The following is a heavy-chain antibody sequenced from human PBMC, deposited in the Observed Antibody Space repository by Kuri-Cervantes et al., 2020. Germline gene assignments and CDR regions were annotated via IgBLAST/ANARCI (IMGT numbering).Heavy chain of an antibody. CDR3: TTAELLVY. J-gene: IGHJ4*02. Sequence: ASVKVSCKASGYTFTSYYMHWVRQAPGQGLEWMGIINPSGGSTSYAQKFQGRVTMTRNTSISTAYMELSSLRSEDTAVYYCTTAELLVYWGQGTLVTVSS. CDR2: INPSGGST. CDR1: GYTFTSYY. V-gene: IGHV1-46*01. D-gene: IGHD1-26*01.